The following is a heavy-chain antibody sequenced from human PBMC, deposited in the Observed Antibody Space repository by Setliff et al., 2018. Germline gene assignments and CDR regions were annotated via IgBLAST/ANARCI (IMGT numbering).Heavy chain of an antibody. V-gene: IGHV3-48*03. CDR2: ISSSGSI. Sequence: PGGSLRLSCAASGFTFSSYTMNWVRQGPGKGLEWVAYISSSGSIYYANSVKGRFTTSRDNAKNSLYLQMNSLRAEDTAVYYCARDGGMGMIKGYYYGLDVWGQGTSVTVSS. D-gene: IGHD3-16*01. CDR1: GFTFSSYT. J-gene: IGHJ6*02. CDR3: ARDGGMGMIKGYYYGLDV.